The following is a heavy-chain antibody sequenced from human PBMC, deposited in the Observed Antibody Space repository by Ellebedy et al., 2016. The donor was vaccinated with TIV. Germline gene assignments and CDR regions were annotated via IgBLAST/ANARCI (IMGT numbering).Heavy chain of an antibody. CDR2: IWYDGSNK. V-gene: IGHV3-33*01. CDR1: GFTFSSYG. J-gene: IGHJ4*02. D-gene: IGHD3-10*01. CDR3: ARGLLWFGELLYFDY. Sequence: PGGSLRLSCAASGFTFSSYGMHWVRQAPGKGLEWVAVIWYDGSNKYYADSVKGRFTISRDNSKNTLYLQMNSLRAEDTAVYYCARGLLWFGELLYFDYWGQGTLVTVSS.